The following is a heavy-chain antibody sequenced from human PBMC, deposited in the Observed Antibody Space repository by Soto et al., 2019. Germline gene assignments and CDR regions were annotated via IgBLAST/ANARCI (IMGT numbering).Heavy chain of an antibody. Sequence: XSEQSSGKGSVYSFTSYWSSSVRQMHGKGLEWMGRIXPSDYXTHYSQYFQGXXTISADKXXSTDYLQWSSLKASGTAMYYCARSSSGWYYFDYWVQGTLVTVSS. D-gene: IGHD6-19*01. CDR1: VYSFTSYW. J-gene: IGHJ4*02. V-gene: IGHV5-10-1*01. CDR3: ARSSSGWYYFDY. CDR2: IXPSDYXT.